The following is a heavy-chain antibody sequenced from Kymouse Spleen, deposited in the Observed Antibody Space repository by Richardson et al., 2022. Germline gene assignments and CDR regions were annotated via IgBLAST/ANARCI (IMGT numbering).Heavy chain of an antibody. CDR3: AKDITGTTRNYYYYGMDV. Sequence: EVQLVESGGGLVQPGRSLRLSCAASGFTFDDYAMHWVRQAPGKGLEWVSGISWNSGSIGYADSVKGRFTISRDNAKNSLYLQMNSLRAEDTALYYCAKDITGTTRNYYYYGMDVWGQGTTVTVSS. CDR2: ISWNSGSI. J-gene: IGHJ6*02. D-gene: IGHD1-7*01. V-gene: IGHV3-9*01. CDR1: GFTFDDYA.